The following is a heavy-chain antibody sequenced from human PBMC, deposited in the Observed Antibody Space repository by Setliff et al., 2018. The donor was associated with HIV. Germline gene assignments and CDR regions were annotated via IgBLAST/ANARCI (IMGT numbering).Heavy chain of an antibody. J-gene: IGHJ4*02. V-gene: IGHV4-61*09. D-gene: IGHD3-3*01. Sequence: PSETLSLTCTVSGASISSGTYYWSWIRQPAGKGLEWIGHFYTTGSTNYNPSLKSRVTISLDTSKNQFSLRLSSVTAADTAVYCCARDVYFSRGDYFDYWGRGTLVTVSS. CDR1: GASISSGTYY. CDR3: ARDVYFSRGDYFDY. CDR2: FYTTGST.